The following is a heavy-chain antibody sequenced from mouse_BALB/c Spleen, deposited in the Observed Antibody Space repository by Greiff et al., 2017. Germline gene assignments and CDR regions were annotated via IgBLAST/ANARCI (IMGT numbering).Heavy chain of an antibody. CDR3: ARDRNYVFAY. V-gene: IGHV5-4*02. Sequence: EVQGVESGGGLVKPGGSLKLSCAASGFTFSDYYMYWVRQTPEKSLEWVATISDGGSYTYYPDSVKGRFTISRDNAKNNLYLQMSSLKSEDTAMYYCARDRNYVFAYWGQGTLVTVSA. CDR1: GFTFSDYY. J-gene: IGHJ3*01. D-gene: IGHD2-1*01. CDR2: ISDGGSYT.